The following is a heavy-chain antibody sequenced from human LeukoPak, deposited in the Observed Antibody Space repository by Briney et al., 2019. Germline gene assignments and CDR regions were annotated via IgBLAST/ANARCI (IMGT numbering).Heavy chain of an antibody. CDR3: ARTLRQVDYYYYMDV. CDR2: IIPIFGTA. V-gene: IGHV1-69*13. D-gene: IGHD3-16*01. J-gene: IGHJ6*03. CDR1: GGTFSSYA. Sequence: ASVKVSCKASGGTFSSYAISWVRQAPGQGPEWMGGIIPIFGTANYAQKFQGRVTITADESTSTAYMELSSLRSEDTAVYYCARTLRQVDYYYYMDVWGKGTTVTISS.